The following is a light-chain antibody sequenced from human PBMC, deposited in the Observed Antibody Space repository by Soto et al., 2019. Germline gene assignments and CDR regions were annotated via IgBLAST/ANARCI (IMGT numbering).Light chain of an antibody. CDR1: SSDVGGFNY. CDR3: TSYAGSGSV. Sequence: QSALTQPPSASGSPGQSVTISCTGTSSDVGGFNYVSWYQHHPGKAPKLIIYKVNKRPSGVPDRFSGSKSGSTASLTVSGLQAEDEADYYCTSYAGSGSVFGTGTKLTVL. CDR2: KVN. V-gene: IGLV2-8*01. J-gene: IGLJ1*01.